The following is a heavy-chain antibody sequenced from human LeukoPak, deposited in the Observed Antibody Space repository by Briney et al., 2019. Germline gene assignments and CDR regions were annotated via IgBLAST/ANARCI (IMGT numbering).Heavy chain of an antibody. D-gene: IGHD1-26*01. V-gene: IGHV4-39*07. CDR1: GGSISSSSYY. CDR3: ARDGIPGPLGRWFDP. CDR2: IYYSGST. J-gene: IGHJ5*02. Sequence: SETLSLTCTVSGGSISSSSYYWGWIRQPPGKGLEWIGSIYYSGSTYYNPSLKSRVTISVDTSKNRFSLKLSSVTAADTAVYYCARDGIPGPLGRWFDPWGQGTLVTVSS.